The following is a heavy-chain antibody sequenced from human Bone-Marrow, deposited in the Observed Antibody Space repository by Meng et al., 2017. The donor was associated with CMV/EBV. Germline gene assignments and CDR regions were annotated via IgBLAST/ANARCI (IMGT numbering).Heavy chain of an antibody. CDR1: GYSFTNFW. D-gene: IGHD2-2*02. CDR3: ARAVNGGYCTSSNCYTWFDP. J-gene: IGHJ5*02. Sequence: GGSPQISGEGPGYSFTNFWIAWVRQMPGKGLGWMGIIHPGESDTRYSPSFKGQVTISADKPISTAYLQWNSLKASDNDMYYCARAVNGGYCTSSNCYTWFDPWGQGTMVTVSS. V-gene: IGHV5-51*04. CDR2: IHPGESDT.